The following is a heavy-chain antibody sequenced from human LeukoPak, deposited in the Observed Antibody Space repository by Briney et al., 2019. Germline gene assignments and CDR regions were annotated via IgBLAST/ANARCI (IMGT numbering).Heavy chain of an antibody. V-gene: IGHV3-21*01. Sequence: GGSLRLSCAASGFTLSSYSMNWVRQAPGKGLEWVSSISRSSSFMYYADSVKGRFTISRENAKNSLYLQMNSLRAEDTAVYYCARYNPPVTYHMDVWGTGTTVTVSS. CDR1: GFTLSSYS. CDR2: ISRSSSFM. J-gene: IGHJ6*03. D-gene: IGHD1-14*01. CDR3: ARYNPPVTYHMDV.